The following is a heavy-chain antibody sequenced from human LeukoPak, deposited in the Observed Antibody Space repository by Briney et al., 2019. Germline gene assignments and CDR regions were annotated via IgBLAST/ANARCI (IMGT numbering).Heavy chain of an antibody. CDR1: GFTFRSYA. CDR2: ISYDGNNQ. J-gene: IGHJ4*02. Sequence: RTGGSLRLSCAASGFTFRSYAMHWVRQAPGKGLEWVAVISYDGNNQYYADSVKGRFTISRDNAKNSLYLQMNSLRAEDTAVYYCARVGQRSSSWYRGYFDYWGQGTLVTVSS. D-gene: IGHD6-13*01. CDR3: ARVGQRSSSWYRGYFDY. V-gene: IGHV3-30-3*01.